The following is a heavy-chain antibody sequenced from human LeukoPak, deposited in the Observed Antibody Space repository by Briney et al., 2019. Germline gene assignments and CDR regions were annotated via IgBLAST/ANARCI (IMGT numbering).Heavy chain of an antibody. Sequence: ASVKVSCKTSGYIFSDYDLHWVRQAPGQGPEWLGWIKPGNGVTKYAQKFQGRVTITSDTSITTAYMELSSLKSDDTGVYFCAKDNFPYGSFDFWGQGVLVTVSS. CDR1: GYIFSDYD. J-gene: IGHJ4*02. V-gene: IGHV1-2*02. CDR3: AKDNFPYGSFDF. CDR2: IKPGNGVT. D-gene: IGHD1-20*01.